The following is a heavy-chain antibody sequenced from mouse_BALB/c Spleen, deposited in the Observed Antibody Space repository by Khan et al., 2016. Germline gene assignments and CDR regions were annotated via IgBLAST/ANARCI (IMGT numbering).Heavy chain of an antibody. CDR2: IISGGNT. V-gene: IGHV5-6-5*01. CDR1: GFTFSYYA. J-gene: IGHJ1*01. D-gene: IGHD4-1*01. CDR3: ARSGGYFDV. Sequence: EVELVESGGGLVKHGGHQKLSCVASGFTFSYYAMSWVRQTPEKRLEWVASIISGGNTYYPQSVKGRVTTSRDNARNILYLQLSSLGSEDTAMYYCARSGGYFDVWGAGTTVTVSS.